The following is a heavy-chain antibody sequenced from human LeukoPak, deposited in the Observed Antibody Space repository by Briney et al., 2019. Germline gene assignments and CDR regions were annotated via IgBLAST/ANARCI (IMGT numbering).Heavy chain of an antibody. CDR1: GFTFSIYA. Sequence: GGSLRLSCSASGFTFSIYAMHWVRQAPGKGLEYVSGISDNGGSTYYADSVKGRFTISRDNSKNTLYLQMSSLTPEDTARYYCVNLGQWLVPDYYYGVDVWGQGTTATVSS. D-gene: IGHD6-19*01. J-gene: IGHJ6*02. CDR3: VNLGQWLVPDYYYGVDV. CDR2: ISDNGGST. V-gene: IGHV3-64D*06.